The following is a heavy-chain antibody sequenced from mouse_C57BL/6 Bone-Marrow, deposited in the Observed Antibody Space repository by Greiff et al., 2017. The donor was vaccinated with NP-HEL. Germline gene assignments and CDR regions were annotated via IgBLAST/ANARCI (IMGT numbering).Heavy chain of an antibody. CDR3: AKIYYYGSSSAWFAY. CDR2: IYPRSGNT. J-gene: IGHJ3*01. D-gene: IGHD1-1*01. CDR1: GYTFTSYG. V-gene: IGHV1-81*01. Sequence: QVQLQQSGAELARPGASVKLSCKASGYTFTSYGISWVKQRTGQGLEWIGEIYPRSGNTYYNEKFKGKATLTADKSSSTAYMELRSLTSEDSAVYFCAKIYYYGSSSAWFAYGGQGTLVTVSA.